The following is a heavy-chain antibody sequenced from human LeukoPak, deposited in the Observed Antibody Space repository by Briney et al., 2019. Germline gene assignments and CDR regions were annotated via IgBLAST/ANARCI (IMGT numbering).Heavy chain of an antibody. Sequence: VASVKVSCKASGYTFTAYYVHWVRQAPGQGLEWMGYIKPTSGDSNHAQKFQDRVTMTRDTSISTAYLELSGLTSDDTAVYYCSTEDKYCTTTTCGDYWGQGTLVAVSS. CDR3: STEDKYCTTTTCGDY. D-gene: IGHD2-2*01. CDR2: IKPTSGDS. CDR1: GYTFTAYY. J-gene: IGHJ4*02. V-gene: IGHV1-2*02.